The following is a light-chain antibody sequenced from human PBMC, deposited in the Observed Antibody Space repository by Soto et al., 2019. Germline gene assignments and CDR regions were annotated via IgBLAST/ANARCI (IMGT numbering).Light chain of an antibody. CDR1: KSVSNN. CDR2: GAS. V-gene: IGKV3-15*01. J-gene: IGKJ4*01. Sequence: EIVMTQSPATLSVSPGERAILSCRASKSVSNNLAWYQQKPGLAPRLLIYGASTRATGIPARFSGSGSGTEFTLSISNLQSEDFAIYYCQQYNNWPPLTFGGGTKVEIK. CDR3: QQYNNWPPLT.